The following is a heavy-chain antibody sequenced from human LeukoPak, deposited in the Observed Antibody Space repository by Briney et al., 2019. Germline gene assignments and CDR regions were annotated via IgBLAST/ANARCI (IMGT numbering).Heavy chain of an antibody. D-gene: IGHD3-22*01. CDR1: GYTFTGYY. J-gene: IGHJ6*02. CDR2: MNPNSGNT. Sequence: ASVKVSCKASGYTFTGYYMHWVRQAPGQGLEWMGWMNPNSGNTGYAQKFQGRVTMTRNTSISTAYMELSSPRSEDTAVYYCATVAYDSRGAYYYGMDVWGQGTTVTVSS. CDR3: ATVAYDSRGAYYYGMDV. V-gene: IGHV1-8*02.